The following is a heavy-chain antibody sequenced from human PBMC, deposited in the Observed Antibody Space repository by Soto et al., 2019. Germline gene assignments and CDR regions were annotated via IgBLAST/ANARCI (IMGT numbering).Heavy chain of an antibody. V-gene: IGHV4-30-4*01. Sequence: QVQLQESGPRLVSPSQTLSLTCTVSGGSISSAAYCWSWIRQSPDKGLEWIGHIYDGGTTYSSPSLRRRPPISADASETQFSLKLNSVRAADTAVXSXARXXSGXKXDYWGQGIQVTVSS. CDR3: ARXXSGXKXDY. CDR2: IYDGGTT. J-gene: IGHJ4*02. CDR1: GGSISSAAYC. D-gene: IGHD7-27*01.